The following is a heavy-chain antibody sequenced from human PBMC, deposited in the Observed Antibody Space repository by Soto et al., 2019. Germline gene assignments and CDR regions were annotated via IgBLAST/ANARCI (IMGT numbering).Heavy chain of an antibody. D-gene: IGHD3-22*01. CDR3: ARDRRVLTYYYDSSGFDGMDV. V-gene: IGHV4-59*01. CDR1: GGSISSYY. Sequence: SETLSLTCTVSGGSISSYYWSWIRQPPGKGLEWIGYIYYSGSTNYNPSLKSRVTISVDTSKNQFSLKLSSVTAADTAVYYCARDRRVLTYYYDSSGFDGMDVWGQGTTVTVSS. J-gene: IGHJ6*02. CDR2: IYYSGST.